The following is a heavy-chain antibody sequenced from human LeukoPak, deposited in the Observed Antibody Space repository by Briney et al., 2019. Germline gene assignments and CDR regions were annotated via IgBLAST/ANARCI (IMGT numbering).Heavy chain of an antibody. CDR1: GGSINSSNW. CDR3: ARTRGDFWSGYPYYFDY. D-gene: IGHD3-3*01. CDR2: IYYSGST. J-gene: IGHJ4*02. Sequence: SETLSLTCAISGGSINSSNWWSWIRQPPGKGLEWIGYIYYSGSTNYNPSLKSRVTISVDTSKNQFSLKLSSVTAADTAVYYCARTRGDFWSGYPYYFDYWGQGTLVTVSS. V-gene: IGHV4-59*01.